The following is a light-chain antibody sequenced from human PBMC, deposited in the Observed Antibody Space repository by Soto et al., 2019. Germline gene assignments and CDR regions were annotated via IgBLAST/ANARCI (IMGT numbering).Light chain of an antibody. V-gene: IGKV3-15*01. J-gene: IGKJ2*01. CDR2: GAS. CDR1: QSVSSN. Sequence: EIVMTQSPATLYVSPGERATLSCRASQSVSSNLAWYKQKPGQAPRLLIYGASTRATGIPARFSGSGSGTEFTLTISSLQSEDFAVYYCHQYNNWPPMYTFGQGTKLEIK. CDR3: HQYNNWPPMYT.